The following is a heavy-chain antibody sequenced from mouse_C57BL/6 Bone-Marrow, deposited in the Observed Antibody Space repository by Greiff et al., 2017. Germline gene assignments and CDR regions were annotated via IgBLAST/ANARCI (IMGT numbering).Heavy chain of an antibody. CDR3: ENDVIWLRSYYYAMDY. D-gene: IGHD2-2*01. CDR1: GYTFTDYN. J-gene: IGHJ4*01. CDR2: INPNNGGT. V-gene: IGHV1-22*01. Sequence: EVQLQQSGPELVKPGASVKMSCKASGYTFTDYNMHWVKQSPGKSLEWIGYINPNNGGTSYNQKFKGKATLTVNKSSSTAYMELRSLTSEDSAVYYCENDVIWLRSYYYAMDYWGQGTSVTVSS.